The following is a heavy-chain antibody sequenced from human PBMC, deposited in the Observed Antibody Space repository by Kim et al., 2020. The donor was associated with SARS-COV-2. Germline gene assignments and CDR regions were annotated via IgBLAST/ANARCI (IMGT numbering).Heavy chain of an antibody. J-gene: IGHJ3*02. Sequence: DSVKGRFTISRDNAKNSLYLQMNSLRAEDTALYYCAKDMSIAAAGNAFDIWGQGTMVTVSS. D-gene: IGHD6-13*01. CDR3: AKDMSIAAAGNAFDI. V-gene: IGHV3-9*01.